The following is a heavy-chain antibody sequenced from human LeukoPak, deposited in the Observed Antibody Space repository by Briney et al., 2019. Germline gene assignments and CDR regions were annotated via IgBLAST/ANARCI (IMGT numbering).Heavy chain of an antibody. CDR3: ARDPGYSYDY. D-gene: IGHD5-18*01. Sequence: GGSLRLSCAASGFTFGSYAMSWVRQAPGKWLEWVANIKQDGSEKYYVDSVKGRFTISRDNAKNSLYLQMNSLRAEDTAVYYCARDPGYSYDYWGQGTLVTVSS. CDR1: GFTFGSYA. J-gene: IGHJ4*02. V-gene: IGHV3-7*01. CDR2: IKQDGSEK.